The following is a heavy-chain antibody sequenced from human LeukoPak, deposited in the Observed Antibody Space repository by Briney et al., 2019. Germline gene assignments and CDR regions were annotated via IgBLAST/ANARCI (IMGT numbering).Heavy chain of an antibody. CDR3: AREYYDILTGYCLPYFDY. V-gene: IGHV4-59*01. Sequence: PSETLSLTCAVYGGSFSGYYWSWIRQPPGKGLEWIGYIYYSGSTNYNPSLKSRVTISVDTSKNQFSLKLSSVTAADTAVYYCAREYYDILTGYCLPYFDYWGQGTLVTVSS. CDR1: GGSFSGYY. J-gene: IGHJ4*02. D-gene: IGHD3-9*01. CDR2: IYYSGST.